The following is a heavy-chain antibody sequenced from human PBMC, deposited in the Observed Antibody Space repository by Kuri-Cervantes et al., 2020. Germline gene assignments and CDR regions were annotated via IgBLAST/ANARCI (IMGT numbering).Heavy chain of an antibody. CDR2: MNPNSGNT. D-gene: IGHD6-6*01. J-gene: IGHJ4*02. CDR3: ARNRPSLWGRRYYFDY. CDR1: GYAFINHG. V-gene: IGHV1-8*02. Sequence: SVKVSCKASGYAFINHGITWVRQAPGQGLEWMGWMNPNSGNTGYAQKFQGRVTMTRNTSISTAYMELSSLRSEDTAVYYCARNRPSLWGRRYYFDYWGQGTLVTVSS.